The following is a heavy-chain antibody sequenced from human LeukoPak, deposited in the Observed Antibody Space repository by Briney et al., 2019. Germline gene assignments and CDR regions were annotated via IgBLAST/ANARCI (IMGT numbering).Heavy chain of an antibody. CDR2: IDKKDKGYATAT. D-gene: IGHD1-26*01. CDR1: GFTFSGSA. Sequence: GGSLTLSCAASGFTFSGSAIHWVRQSSGKGLEWVGQIDKKDKGYATATAYAASVKGRFTISRDDSINTAYLQMKSLKTEDTALYYCTRDSGTYNWFDPWGQGSLVTVSS. J-gene: IGHJ5*02. CDR3: TRDSGTYNWFDP. V-gene: IGHV3-73*01.